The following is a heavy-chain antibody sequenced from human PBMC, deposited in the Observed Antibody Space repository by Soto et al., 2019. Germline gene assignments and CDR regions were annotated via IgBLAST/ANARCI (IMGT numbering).Heavy chain of an antibody. D-gene: IGHD2-2*01. CDR3: ATVESASWLDY. J-gene: IGHJ4*02. Sequence: QVQLQESGPGLVKPSQTLSLTCTVSGGSINSGAHYWSWLRQHPGKGLEWIGYIYYSGDTQYNPSLKSRVTISLDTSKNQFSLKLNSVTAADTAVYYCATVESASWLDYWGQGTLVTVSS. CDR1: GGSINSGAHY. CDR2: IYYSGDT. V-gene: IGHV4-31*03.